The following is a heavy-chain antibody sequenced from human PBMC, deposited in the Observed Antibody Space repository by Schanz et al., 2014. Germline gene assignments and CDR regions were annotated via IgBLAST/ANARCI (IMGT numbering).Heavy chain of an antibody. J-gene: IGHJ4*02. Sequence: QVQLVQSGAEVKKPGASVKVSCKASGYTFTSDSMHWVRQAPGQGLEWMGIINPSGGSTRYGQKFQGRITVTTDTSTSTVYLELSSLRSDDTAVYYCARGGYSSGWYDRDIAHFDYWGQGTLVTVSS. CDR1: GYTFTSDS. CDR2: INPSGGST. V-gene: IGHV1-46*01. D-gene: IGHD6-19*01. CDR3: ARGGYSSGWYDRDIAHFDY.